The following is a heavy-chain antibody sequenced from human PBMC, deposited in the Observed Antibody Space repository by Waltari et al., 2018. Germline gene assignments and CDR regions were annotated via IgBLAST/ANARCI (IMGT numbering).Heavy chain of an antibody. V-gene: IGHV4-39*07. CDR3: AREVVVAATTGKLDY. CDR2: ISYGGST. CDR1: GGSISSSSYY. J-gene: IGHJ4*02. Sequence: QLQLQESGPGLVKPSETLSLTCTVSGGSISSSSYYWGWIRQPPGKGLEWIGSISYGGSTYYNPSLKSRVTISVDTSQNQFSLKLSSVTAADTAVYYCAREVVVAATTGKLDYWGQGTLVTVSS. D-gene: IGHD2-15*01.